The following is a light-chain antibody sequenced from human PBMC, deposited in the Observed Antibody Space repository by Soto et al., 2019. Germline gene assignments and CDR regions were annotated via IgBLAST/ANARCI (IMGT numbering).Light chain of an antibody. CDR3: QTFNTAPLT. V-gene: IGKV1-27*01. CDR2: SAS. J-gene: IGKJ5*01. Sequence: DIQMTQSPSSLSASVGARVTITCRASQDISVYLAWYQQKPGKVPKLLIYSASTLQSGVPSRFSGSGSGTDFTLTISSLQPEDVATYYCQTFNTAPLTFGQGTRLEIK. CDR1: QDISVY.